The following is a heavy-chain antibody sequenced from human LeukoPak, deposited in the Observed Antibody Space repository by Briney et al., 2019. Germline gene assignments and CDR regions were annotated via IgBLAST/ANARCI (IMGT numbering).Heavy chain of an antibody. J-gene: IGHJ4*02. D-gene: IGHD3-10*01. CDR1: GGSISSYY. V-gene: IGHV4-59*01. CDR3: ARGSLGFGESNFDY. CDR2: IYYGGST. Sequence: SETLSLTCTVSGGSISSYYWSWIRQPPGKGLEWIGYIYYGGSTNYNPSLKSRVTISVDTSKNQFSLKLSSVTAADTAVYYCARGSLGFGESNFDYWGQGTLVTVSS.